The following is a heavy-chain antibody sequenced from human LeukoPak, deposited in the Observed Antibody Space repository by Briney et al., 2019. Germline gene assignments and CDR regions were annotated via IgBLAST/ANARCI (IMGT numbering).Heavy chain of an antibody. CDR3: ARYVRRGYSGYDTYFDY. CDR1: GYSFTSYW. V-gene: IGHV5-51*03. CDR2: IYPGDSDT. D-gene: IGHD5-12*01. J-gene: IGHJ4*02. Sequence: GESLKISCKGSGYSFTSYWIGWVRQMPGKGLEWMGIIYPGDSDTRYSPSFQGQVTISADKSISTAYLQWSGLKASDTAMYYCARYVRRGYSGYDTYFDYWGQGTLVTVSS.